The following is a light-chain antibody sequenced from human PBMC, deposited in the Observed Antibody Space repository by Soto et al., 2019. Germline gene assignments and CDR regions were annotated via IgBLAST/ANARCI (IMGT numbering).Light chain of an antibody. CDR3: HQRSNWPWT. Sequence: EIVLTQSPATLSLSPGERATLSCRASQSVRSYLAWYQQKPGQAPRLLIYDASNRAAGIPARFSGSGSGTDFTLTISXLEPEDFAVYYCHQRSNWPWTFGQGTKVEIK. CDR2: DAS. V-gene: IGKV3-11*01. J-gene: IGKJ1*01. CDR1: QSVRSY.